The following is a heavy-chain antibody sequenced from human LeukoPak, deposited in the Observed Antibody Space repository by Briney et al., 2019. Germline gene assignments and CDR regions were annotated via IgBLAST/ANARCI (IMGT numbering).Heavy chain of an antibody. D-gene: IGHD3-22*01. CDR1: GGSTSSYY. CDR3: ARHKTLVVTHPLDY. CDR2: IYYSGGT. Sequence: PSETLSLTCRVSGGSTSSYYWSWIRQPPGKGLEWIGRIYYSGGTNYNPSLKSRVTMSVDTSKNQFSLKLSSVTAADTAVYYCARHKTLVVTHPLDYWGQGALVTVSS. J-gene: IGHJ4*02. V-gene: IGHV4-59*08.